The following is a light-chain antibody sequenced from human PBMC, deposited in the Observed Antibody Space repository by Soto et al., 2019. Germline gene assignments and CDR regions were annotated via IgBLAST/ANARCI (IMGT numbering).Light chain of an antibody. CDR2: GAS. Sequence: EIVMTQSPATLSVSPGERATLSCRASQSVSGNLAWYQQKPGQAPRLLIYGASTRATGIPARFSGSGSGAEFTLTVSSLQSEDFAVYYCQQYNDWPWFTFGQGTKLDI. CDR3: QQYNDWPWFT. J-gene: IGKJ2*01. V-gene: IGKV3-15*01. CDR1: QSVSGN.